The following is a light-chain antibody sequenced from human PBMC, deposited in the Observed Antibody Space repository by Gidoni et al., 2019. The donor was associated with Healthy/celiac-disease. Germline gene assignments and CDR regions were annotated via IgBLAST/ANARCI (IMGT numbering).Light chain of an antibody. Sequence: QSVLNQPPSASGTRGPRVTIACSGSSSNIGSNYVYWYQQLPGTAPKLLIYRNHQRPSGVPDRFSGSKSGTSASLAISGRRSADEADYYCAAWYDSLSAWVFCGGTKLTVL. J-gene: IGLJ3*02. CDR1: SSNIGSNY. CDR3: AAWYDSLSAWV. CDR2: RNH. V-gene: IGLV1-47*01.